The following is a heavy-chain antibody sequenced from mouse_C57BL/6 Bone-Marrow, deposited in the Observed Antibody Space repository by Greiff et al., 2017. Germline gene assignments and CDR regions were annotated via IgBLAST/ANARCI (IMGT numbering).Heavy chain of an antibody. Sequence: EVKLMESGGDLVKPGGSLKLSCAASGFTFSSYGMSWVRQTPDKRLEWVATISSGGSYTYYPDSVKGRFTISRDNAKNTLYLQMSSLKSEDTAMYYCARPYDYDYAMDYWGQGTSVTVSS. D-gene: IGHD2-4*01. CDR3: ARPYDYDYAMDY. CDR2: ISSGGSYT. CDR1: GFTFSSYG. J-gene: IGHJ4*01. V-gene: IGHV5-6*01.